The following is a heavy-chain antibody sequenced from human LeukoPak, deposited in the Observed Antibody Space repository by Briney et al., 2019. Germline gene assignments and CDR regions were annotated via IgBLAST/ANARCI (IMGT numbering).Heavy chain of an antibody. D-gene: IGHD3-9*01. V-gene: IGHV6-1*01. Sequence: SQTLSLTCAISGDSVSGNRATWNWLRQSPSRGLEWLGRIYYRSKWYSDYAVSVKGRITINPDTSKNQFSLLLNSVTPEDTAVYFCGRAEHDWGSDYWGQGTLVTGSS. J-gene: IGHJ4*02. CDR1: GDSVSGNRAT. CDR2: IYYRSKWYS. CDR3: GRAEHDWGSDY.